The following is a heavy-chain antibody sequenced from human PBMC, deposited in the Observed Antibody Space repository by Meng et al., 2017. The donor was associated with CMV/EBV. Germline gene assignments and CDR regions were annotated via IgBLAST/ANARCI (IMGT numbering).Heavy chain of an antibody. CDR3: ARGLLPDGATPRVYY. V-gene: IGHV1-18*01. Sequence: ASAKVFCKASGYTFTSYGISWVRQAPGQGLEWMGWISAYNGNTNYAQKLQGRVTMTTDTSTSTAYMELRSLRSDDTAVYYCARGLLPDGATPRVYYWGQGTLVTVSS. CDR1: GYTFTSYG. D-gene: IGHD4/OR15-4a*01. J-gene: IGHJ4*02. CDR2: ISAYNGNT.